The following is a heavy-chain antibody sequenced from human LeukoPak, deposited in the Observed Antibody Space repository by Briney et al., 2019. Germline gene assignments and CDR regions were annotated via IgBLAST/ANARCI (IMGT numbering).Heavy chain of an antibody. V-gene: IGHV1-18*01. CDR1: GYTFTSYD. D-gene: IGHD5-18*01. Sequence: ASVKVSCKASGYTFTSYDISWVRQAPGQGLEWMGWISTYNGNTKYAQKLQGRVTMTTDTSTSTAYMELRSLRSDDTAVYYCAKDAEIGDTAMVTFDYWGQGTLVTVSS. J-gene: IGHJ4*02. CDR2: ISTYNGNT. CDR3: AKDAEIGDTAMVTFDY.